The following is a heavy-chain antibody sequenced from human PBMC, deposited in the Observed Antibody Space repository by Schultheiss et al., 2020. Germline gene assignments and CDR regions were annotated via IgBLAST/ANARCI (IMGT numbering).Heavy chain of an antibody. CDR3: TYRRYGSAYYFDY. V-gene: IGHV3-15*01. D-gene: IGHD5-18*01. Sequence: GGSLRLSCAASGFTFSNAWMSWVRQAPGKGLEWVGRIKSKTDGGTTDYAAPVKGRFTISRDDSKNTLYLQMNSLKTEDTAVYYCTYRRYGSAYYFDYWGQGTLVTVSS. J-gene: IGHJ4*02. CDR1: GFTFSNAW. CDR2: IKSKTDGGTT.